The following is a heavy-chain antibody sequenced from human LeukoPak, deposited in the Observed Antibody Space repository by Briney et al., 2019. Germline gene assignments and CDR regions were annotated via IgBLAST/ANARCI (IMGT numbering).Heavy chain of an antibody. CDR3: AKYYYGSGNSYGMDV. V-gene: IGHV3-23*01. J-gene: IGHJ6*02. CDR1: GFTFNNYA. Sequence: GGSLRLSCAASGFTFNNYAMSWVRQAPGKGLEWVSATDGSGSITYYADSVKGRFTISRDNSKNTLYLHMNSPRAEDTAVYYCAKYYYGSGNSYGMDVWGQGTTVTVSS. CDR2: TDGSGSIT. D-gene: IGHD3-10*01.